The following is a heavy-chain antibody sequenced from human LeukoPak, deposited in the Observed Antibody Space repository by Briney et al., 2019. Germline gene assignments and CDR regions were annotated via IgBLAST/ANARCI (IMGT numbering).Heavy chain of an antibody. CDR2: INHGGST. D-gene: IGHD3-22*01. J-gene: IGHJ4*02. Sequence: PSETLSLTCAVYGGSFSGYYWSWIRQPPGKGLEWIGEINHGGSTNYNPSLKSRVTISVDTSKNQFSLKLSSVTAADTAVYYCARGRGYYDSSGYSLEYYFDYWGQGTLVTVSS. CDR3: ARGRGYYDSSGYSLEYYFDY. CDR1: GGSFSGYY. V-gene: IGHV4-34*01.